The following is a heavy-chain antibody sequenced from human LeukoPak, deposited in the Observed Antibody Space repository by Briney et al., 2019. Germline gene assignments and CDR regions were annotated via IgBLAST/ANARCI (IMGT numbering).Heavy chain of an antibody. V-gene: IGHV3-23*01. CDR3: AKPISGGLAVSADWFDP. Sequence: GGSLRLSCAASGFSFNFYAMTWVRQPPGKGLQWISIIIFSCGNTNYSDSVRGRFTISRDNSKDTLYLQLNSLTAEDTAIYYCAKPISGGLAVSADWFDPWGQGTLVTVSS. J-gene: IGHJ5*02. D-gene: IGHD6-19*01. CDR2: IIFSCGNT. CDR1: GFSFNFYA.